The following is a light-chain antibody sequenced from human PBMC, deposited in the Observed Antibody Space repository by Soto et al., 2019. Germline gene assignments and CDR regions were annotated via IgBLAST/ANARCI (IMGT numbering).Light chain of an antibody. Sequence: DIQMTQSPCTLSASVGDRVTITCRPSQSISSWLAWYQQKPGKAPKLLIDKASSLESGVPSRFSGSGSGTDFTLTISSLQPDDFAIYYCQQYNSYPYTFGQGTKLEIK. CDR2: KAS. V-gene: IGKV1-5*03. CDR1: QSISSW. J-gene: IGKJ2*01. CDR3: QQYNSYPYT.